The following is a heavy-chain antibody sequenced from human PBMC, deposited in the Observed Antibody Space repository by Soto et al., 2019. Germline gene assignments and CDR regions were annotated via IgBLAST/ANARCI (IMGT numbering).Heavy chain of an antibody. CDR3: ARHCGGSCYVVRAFDI. CDR1: GGSISSSSYY. J-gene: IGHJ3*02. V-gene: IGHV4-39*01. CDR2: IYYSGST. Sequence: QLQLQESGPGLVKPSETLSLTCTVSGGSISSSSYYWGWIRQPPGKGLEWIGSIYYSGSTYYNPSLKSRVTISVDTSKNQFSLKLSSVTAADTAVYYCARHCGGSCYVVRAFDIWGQGTMVTVSS. D-gene: IGHD2-15*01.